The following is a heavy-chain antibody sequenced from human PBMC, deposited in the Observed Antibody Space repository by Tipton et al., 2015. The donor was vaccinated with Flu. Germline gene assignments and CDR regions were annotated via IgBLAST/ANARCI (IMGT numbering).Heavy chain of an antibody. Sequence: SLRLSCEASGFTFSAYGLHWVRQAPGKGLEWVALISSDGRSESYADSVKGRFTISRDDSKNTLYLQMSSLRPEDTATYYCASGYYDSLWGSAPIDYWGQGTLVTVSA. CDR1: GFTFSAYG. CDR2: ISSDGRSE. D-gene: IGHD3-16*01. J-gene: IGHJ4*02. CDR3: ASGYYDSLWGSAPIDY. V-gene: IGHV3-30*03.